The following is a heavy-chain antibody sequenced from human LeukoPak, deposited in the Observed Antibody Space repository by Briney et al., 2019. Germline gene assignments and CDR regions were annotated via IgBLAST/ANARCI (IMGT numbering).Heavy chain of an antibody. D-gene: IGHD3-16*01. CDR3: ARESRGEHADF. Sequence: ASVKVSCKASGYTLTSYGINWVRQAAGQELEGMGWISAYNGYTDYAQKLQGRVTLTTDTSTNTAYMELRNLRSDDTATYYCARESRGEHADFWGQGTLATVSS. CDR2: ISAYNGYT. J-gene: IGHJ4*02. CDR1: GYTLTSYG. V-gene: IGHV1-18*01.